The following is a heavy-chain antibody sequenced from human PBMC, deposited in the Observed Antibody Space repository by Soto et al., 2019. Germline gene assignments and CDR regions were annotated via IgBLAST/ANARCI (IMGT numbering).Heavy chain of an antibody. CDR3: ARGPSRLDYYYYGMDV. D-gene: IGHD6-25*01. J-gene: IGHJ6*02. V-gene: IGHV1-2*04. CDR1: GYTFTGYY. Sequence: ASVKVSCKASGYTFTGYYMHWVRQAPGQGLEWMGWINPNSGGTNYAQKFQSWVTMTRDTSISTAYMELSRLRSDDTAVYYCARGPSRLDYYYYGMDVWGQGTTVTVSS. CDR2: INPNSGGT.